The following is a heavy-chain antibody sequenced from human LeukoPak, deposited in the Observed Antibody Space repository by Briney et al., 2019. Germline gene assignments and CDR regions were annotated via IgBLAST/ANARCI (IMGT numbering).Heavy chain of an antibody. CDR1: GYTFTGYY. Sequence: ASVKVSCKASGYTFTGYYMHWVRQAPGQGLEWMGWINPNSGGTNYAQKFQGRVTMTRDTSISTAYMELSRLRSDDTAVYYCARVPGRTIAVAGTGYFDYWGQRTLVTVSS. J-gene: IGHJ4*02. V-gene: IGHV1-2*02. D-gene: IGHD6-19*01. CDR3: ARVPGRTIAVAGTGYFDY. CDR2: INPNSGGT.